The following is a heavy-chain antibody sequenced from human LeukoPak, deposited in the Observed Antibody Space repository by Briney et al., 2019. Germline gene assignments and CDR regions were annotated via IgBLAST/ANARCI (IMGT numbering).Heavy chain of an antibody. CDR1: GYTFTGYY. J-gene: IGHJ4*02. V-gene: IGHV1-18*04. D-gene: IGHD3-10*01. CDR3: ARDGSGFGPVDY. CDR2: ISAYNGNT. Sequence: ASVKVSCKASGYTFTGYYMHWVRQAPGQGLEWMGWISAYNGNTNYAQKLQGRVTMTTDTSTSTAYMELRSLRSDDTAVYYCARDGSGFGPVDYWGQGTLVTVSS.